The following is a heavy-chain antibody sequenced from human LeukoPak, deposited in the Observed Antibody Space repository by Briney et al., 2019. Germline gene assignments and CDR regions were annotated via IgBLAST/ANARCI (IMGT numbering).Heavy chain of an antibody. J-gene: IGHJ4*02. CDR1: GYTFTGYY. CDR3: VGTIGTGTPGFDY. CDR2: INPNSGGT. V-gene: IGHV1-2*02. Sequence: ASVTVSCKASGYTFTGYYMHWVRQAPGQGLEWMGWINPNSGGTNYAQKFQGRVTMTRDTSISTAYMELSRLRSDDTAVYYCVGTIGTGTPGFDYWGQGTLVTVPS. D-gene: IGHD1-1*01.